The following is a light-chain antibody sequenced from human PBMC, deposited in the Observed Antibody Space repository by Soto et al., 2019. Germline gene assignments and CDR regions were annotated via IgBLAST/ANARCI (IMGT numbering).Light chain of an antibody. CDR3: SSFSALCPYD. Sequence: QSALTQPASVSGSPGQSITISCTGTSSDVGGYNYVSWYQQHPGKAPKLMIYDVRNRPSGVSNRFSGSKSVNTASLTISGLQAEDETDYSCSSFSALCPYDFGTGTKLPVL. J-gene: IGLJ1*01. V-gene: IGLV2-14*01. CDR2: DVR. CDR1: SSDVGGYNY.